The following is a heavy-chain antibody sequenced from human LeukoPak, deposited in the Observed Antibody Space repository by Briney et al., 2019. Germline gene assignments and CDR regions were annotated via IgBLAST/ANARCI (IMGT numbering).Heavy chain of an antibody. CDR1: GGSISSSSYY. CDR2: IYYSGST. CDR3: ASHVWFDP. J-gene: IGHJ5*02. V-gene: IGHV4-39*01. Sequence: PSETLSLTCTVPGGSISSSSYYWGWLRQPPGKGLEWIGSIYYSGSTYYNPSLKSLFTISVDTSKNQFSLKLSSVTAADTAVYYCASHVWFDPWGQGTLVTVSS.